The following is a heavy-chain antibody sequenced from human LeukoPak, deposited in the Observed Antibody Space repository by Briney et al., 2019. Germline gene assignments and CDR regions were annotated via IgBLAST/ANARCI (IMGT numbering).Heavy chain of an antibody. J-gene: IGHJ4*02. D-gene: IGHD1-26*01. CDR1: GFTFSSYS. CDR2: ISSSSSTI. V-gene: IGHV3-48*01. Sequence: GGSLRLSCAASGFTFSSYSMTWVRQAPGKGLEWVSYISSSSSTIYYADSVKGRFTISRDNAKNSLYLQMNSLRAEDTAVYYCANMGGDPPLDYWGQGTLVTVSS. CDR3: ANMGGDPPLDY.